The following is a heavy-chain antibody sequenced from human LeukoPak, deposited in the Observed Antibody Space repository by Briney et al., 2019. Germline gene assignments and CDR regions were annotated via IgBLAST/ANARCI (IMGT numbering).Heavy chain of an antibody. CDR1: NYSISNSIY. D-gene: IGHD4-17*01. CDR2: IYRSGST. CDR3: ARGTYGYYMDV. J-gene: IGHJ6*03. Sequence: SETLSLTCSGSNYSISNSIYWGWLRQPPGKRLEGIGSIYRSGSTFYNPSLKSRVTISLDTSKNQFSLKLSSVTAADTAVYFCARGTYGYYMDVWGKGTTVTVSS. V-gene: IGHV4-38-2*02.